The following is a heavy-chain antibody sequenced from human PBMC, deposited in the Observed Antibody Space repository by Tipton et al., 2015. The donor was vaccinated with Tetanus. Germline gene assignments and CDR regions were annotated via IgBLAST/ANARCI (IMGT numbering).Heavy chain of an antibody. Sequence: TLSLTCNVSGVSVTTYHWSWIRQPPGKGLEWIGYITDTGRTNYSPSLRNRPTISIVTSKTHFSLRLDSVTAADTAVYYCATDRRGPGEVRGLDNWGQGTLVTVSS. CDR1: GVSVTTYH. J-gene: IGHJ4*02. CDR2: ITDTGRT. CDR3: ATDRRGPGEVRGLDN. D-gene: IGHD3-10*01. V-gene: IGHV4-59*02.